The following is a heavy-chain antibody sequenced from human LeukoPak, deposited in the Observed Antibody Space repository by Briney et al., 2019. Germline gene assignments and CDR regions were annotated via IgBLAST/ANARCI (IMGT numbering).Heavy chain of an antibody. CDR1: GFTFSSYS. CDR3: ARELSGDLDY. V-gene: IGHV3-21*01. Sequence: GGSLRLSCAASGFTFSSYSMNWVRQAPGKGLEWVSSISSRNTYIYYADSVKGRFTICRDNAKKSLYLQMSSLRAEDTAVYYCARELSGDLDYWGQGTLVTVSS. CDR2: ISSRNTYI. D-gene: IGHD3-3*01. J-gene: IGHJ4*02.